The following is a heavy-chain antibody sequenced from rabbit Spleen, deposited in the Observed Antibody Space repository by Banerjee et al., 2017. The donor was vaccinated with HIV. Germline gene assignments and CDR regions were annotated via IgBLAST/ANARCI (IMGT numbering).Heavy chain of an antibody. CDR1: GFSFSSHLY. Sequence: QQQLVESGGGLVKPEGSLTLTCKASGFSFSSHLYMCWVRQAPGKGLELIACIYGATGSSAWYANWAKGRFTISKTSSTTVTLQMTSLTVADTATYFCARSYSGGSVGRMTQLDLWGPGTLVTVS. CDR3: ARSYSGGSVGRMTQLDL. V-gene: IGHV1S45*01. D-gene: IGHD7-1*01. J-gene: IGHJ3*01. CDR2: IYGATGSSA.